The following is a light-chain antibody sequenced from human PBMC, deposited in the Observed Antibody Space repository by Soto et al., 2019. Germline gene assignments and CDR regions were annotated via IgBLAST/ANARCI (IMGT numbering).Light chain of an antibody. CDR1: QIVSHN. CDR3: HQYNNWPRT. CDR2: HAD. V-gene: IGKV3-15*01. Sequence: VMTQSPDTLSVSPGGTATLSCGASQIVSHNIAWYQQKAGQAPRLLIYHADSRATGIPARFNGSGFGTELTLTITTVQPEDLAIYYCHQYNNWPRTFGPGTKVEIK. J-gene: IGKJ3*01.